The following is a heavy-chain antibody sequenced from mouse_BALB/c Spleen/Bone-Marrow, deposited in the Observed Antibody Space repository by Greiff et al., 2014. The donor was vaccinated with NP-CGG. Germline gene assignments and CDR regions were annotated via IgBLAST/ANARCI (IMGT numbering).Heavy chain of an antibody. D-gene: IGHD1-1*01. J-gene: IGHJ3*01. Sequence: VQLQQSGAELVRPGSSVKISCKASGYAFSRSWMNWVKQRPGQGLEWIGQIYPGDDDTNYSGKFKGRATLTADKSSGTAYMQLSSLTSEDSAVYFCAGSTPLAYWGRGTLVTVSA. CDR2: IYPGDDDT. CDR3: AGSTPLAY. CDR1: GYAFSRSW. V-gene: IGHV1-80*01.